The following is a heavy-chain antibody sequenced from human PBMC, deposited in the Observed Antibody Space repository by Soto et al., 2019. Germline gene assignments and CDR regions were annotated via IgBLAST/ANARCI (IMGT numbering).Heavy chain of an antibody. CDR3: ARTDRDFYGLDV. CDR2: ISAAGDP. CDR1: GFTFRNYD. Sequence: EVQLVESGGGLVQPGGSLSLSCEASGFTFRNYDMHWVRQGTGKGLEWVSGISAAGDPDYADSVEGRFTISRENAQNSFFLHMNSLRVGDTAVYYCARTDRDFYGLDVWGQGTTVIVSS. V-gene: IGHV3-13*05. J-gene: IGHJ6*02.